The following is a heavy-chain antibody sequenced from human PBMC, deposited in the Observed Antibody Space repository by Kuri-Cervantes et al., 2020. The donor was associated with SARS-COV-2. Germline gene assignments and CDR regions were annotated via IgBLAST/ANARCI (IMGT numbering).Heavy chain of an antibody. Sequence: GESLKISCAASGIPTNTYDMTWVRQAAGKGLEWVSTISGRGDKTYYADSVKGRFTVSRDNAKNTVYLQMSSLGDDDTAVYYCARDYRTRANSWLHDYAPMDVWGQGTTVTVSS. CDR1: GIPTNTYD. V-gene: IGHV3-23*01. D-gene: IGHD4-17*01. J-gene: IGHJ6*02. CDR3: ARDYRTRANSWLHDYAPMDV. CDR2: ISGRGDKT.